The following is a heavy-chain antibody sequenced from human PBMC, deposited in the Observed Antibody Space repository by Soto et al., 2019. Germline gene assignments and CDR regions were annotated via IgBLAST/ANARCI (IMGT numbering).Heavy chain of an antibody. J-gene: IGHJ4*02. CDR2: ISRSGGDT. V-gene: IGHV3-23*01. CDR1: GFTLSNYA. CDR3: AKSLYFFDF. Sequence: GGSLRLSCAASGFTLSNYAVTWVRQAPGKGLEWVSSISRSGGDTYYAHSVKGRFTISRDNSKTTLYLQMNSLRAEDTAVFYCAKSLYFFDFWGQGTLVTVSS.